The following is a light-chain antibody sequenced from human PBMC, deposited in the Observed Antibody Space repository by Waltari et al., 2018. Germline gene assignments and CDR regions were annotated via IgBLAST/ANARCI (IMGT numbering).Light chain of an antibody. J-gene: IGKJ4*02. CDR1: QSITTD. Sequence: EIVMTQSPATLSVSPGQRATLSCRASQSITTDLAWYQQKPGQAPRLLIYGASTRDTGVPDRFTGRGSGKQFTLTISSLQSEDVAVYFCQQYKEWPPVTFGGGTRVEIK. CDR2: GAS. CDR3: QQYKEWPPVT. V-gene: IGKV3-15*01.